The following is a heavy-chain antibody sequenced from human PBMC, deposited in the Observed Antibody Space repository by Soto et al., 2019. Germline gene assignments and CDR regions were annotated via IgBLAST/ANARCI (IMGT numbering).Heavy chain of an antibody. CDR1: GGSFSGYY. D-gene: IGHD6-19*01. J-gene: IGHJ5*02. CDR2: INHSGST. V-gene: IGHV4-34*01. CDR3: AGTYSSGWSA. Sequence: QVQLQQWGAGLLKPSETLSLTCAVYGGSFSGYYWSWIRQPPGKGLEWIGEINHSGSTNYNPSLKXPVXIXEDTSKNQFSLKLSSVTAADTAVYYCAGTYSSGWSAWGQGTLVTVSS.